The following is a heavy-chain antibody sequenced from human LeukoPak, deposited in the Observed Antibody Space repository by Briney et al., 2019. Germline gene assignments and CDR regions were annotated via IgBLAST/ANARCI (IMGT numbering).Heavy chain of an antibody. D-gene: IGHD4-17*01. J-gene: IGHJ4*02. CDR1: GFTFSSYA. CDR2: ISGSGGST. Sequence: PGRSLRLSCAASGFTFSSYAMSWVRQAPGKGLEWVSAISGSGGSTYYADSVKGRFTISRDNSKNTLYLQMNSLRAEDTAVYYCAKKGVTVTTMCIDYWGQGTLVTVSS. CDR3: AKKGVTVTTMCIDY. V-gene: IGHV3-23*01.